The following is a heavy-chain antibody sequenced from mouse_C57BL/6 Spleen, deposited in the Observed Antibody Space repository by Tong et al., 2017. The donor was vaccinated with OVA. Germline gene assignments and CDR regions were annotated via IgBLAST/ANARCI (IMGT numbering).Heavy chain of an antibody. Sequence: VQLQESGPELVKPGASVKISCKASGYAFSSSWMNWVKQRPGKGLEWIGRIYPGDGDTNYNGKFKGKATLTADKSSSTAYMQLNSLTSEDSAVYFCARSRDYDGFDYWGQGTTLAVSS. J-gene: IGHJ2*01. CDR2: IYPGDGDT. D-gene: IGHD2-4*01. CDR3: ARSRDYDGFDY. V-gene: IGHV1-82*01. CDR1: GYAFSSSW.